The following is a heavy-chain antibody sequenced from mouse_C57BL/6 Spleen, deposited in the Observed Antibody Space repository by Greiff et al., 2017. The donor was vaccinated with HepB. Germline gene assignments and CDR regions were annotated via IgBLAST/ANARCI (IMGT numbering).Heavy chain of an antibody. Sequence: QVQLQQSGAELARPGASVKLSCKASGYTFTSYGISWVKQRTGQGLEWIGEIYPRSGNTYYNEKFKGKATLTADKSSSTAYMELRSLTSEDSAVYFCATPDGYALPSYYFDYWGQGTTLTVSS. CDR3: ATPDGYALPSYYFDY. CDR1: GYTFTSYG. V-gene: IGHV1-81*01. CDR2: IYPRSGNT. J-gene: IGHJ2*01. D-gene: IGHD2-3*01.